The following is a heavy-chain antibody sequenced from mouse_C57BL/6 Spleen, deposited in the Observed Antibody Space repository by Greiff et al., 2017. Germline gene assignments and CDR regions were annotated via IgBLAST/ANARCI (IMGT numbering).Heavy chain of an antibody. CDR2: IRNKANGYTT. CDR1: GFTFTDYY. V-gene: IGHV7-3*01. CDR3: ARCPQIYFYAMDY. J-gene: IGHJ4*01. Sequence: EVKLVESGGGLVQPGGSLSLSCAASGFTFTDYYMSWVRQPPGKALEWLGFIRNKANGYTTEYSASVKGRFSISRDNSQSILYLQMNALRAEDSATYYCARCPQIYFYAMDYWGQGTSVTVSS. D-gene: IGHD2-1*01.